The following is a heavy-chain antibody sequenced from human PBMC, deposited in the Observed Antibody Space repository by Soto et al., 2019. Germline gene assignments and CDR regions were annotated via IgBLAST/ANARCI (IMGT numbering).Heavy chain of an antibody. V-gene: IGHV1-18*01. Sequence: ASVKVSCKASGYTFTSYGISWVRQAPGQGLEWMGWISAYNGNTNYAQKLQGRVTMTTDTSTSTAYMELRSLRSDDTAVYYCARDERIAARQKTQAPGYWGQGTLVTVSS. J-gene: IGHJ4*02. CDR2: ISAYNGNT. CDR1: GYTFTSYG. D-gene: IGHD6-6*01. CDR3: ARDERIAARQKTQAPGY.